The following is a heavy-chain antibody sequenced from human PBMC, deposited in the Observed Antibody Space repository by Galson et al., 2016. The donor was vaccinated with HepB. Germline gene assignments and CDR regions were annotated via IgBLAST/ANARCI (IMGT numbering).Heavy chain of an antibody. Sequence: SVKVSCKVSGYTLTELSIHWVRQAPGKGLEWMGGFDPEEPRPIYARKFQGRVTVTEDTSTDTAYMDLSSLGSEDTAVYYCAAAKRGFYDSTGYYIFDYWGQGTLVTVSS. D-gene: IGHD3-22*01. V-gene: IGHV1-24*01. J-gene: IGHJ4*02. CDR3: AAAKRGFYDSTGYYIFDY. CDR1: GYTLTELS. CDR2: FDPEEPRP.